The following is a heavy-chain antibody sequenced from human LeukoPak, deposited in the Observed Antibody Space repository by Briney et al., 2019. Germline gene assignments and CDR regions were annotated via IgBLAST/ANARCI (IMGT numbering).Heavy chain of an antibody. Sequence: PSETLSLTCTVSGGSISSYYWSWIRQPPGKGLEWIGYIYYSGSTNYNPSLKSRVTISVDTSKNQFSLKLSSVTAADTAVYYCARAIVGALGAFDIWGQGTMVTVSS. CDR2: IYYSGST. J-gene: IGHJ3*02. D-gene: IGHD1-26*01. V-gene: IGHV4-59*01. CDR3: ARAIVGALGAFDI. CDR1: GGSISSYY.